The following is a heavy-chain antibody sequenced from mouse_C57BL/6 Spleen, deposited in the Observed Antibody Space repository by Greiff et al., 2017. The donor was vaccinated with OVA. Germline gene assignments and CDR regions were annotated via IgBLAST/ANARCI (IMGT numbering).Heavy chain of an antibody. J-gene: IGHJ2*01. CDR2: IYPGDGDT. Sequence: VQLQQSGAELVKPGASVKISCKASGYAFSSYWMNWVKQRPGKGLEWIGQIYPGDGDTNYDGKFKGKATLTADKSSSTAYMQLSSLTSEDSAVYFCARLWNGYYFDYWGQGTTLTVSS. CDR3: ARLWNGYYFDY. D-gene: IGHD1-1*02. V-gene: IGHV1-80*01. CDR1: GYAFSSYW.